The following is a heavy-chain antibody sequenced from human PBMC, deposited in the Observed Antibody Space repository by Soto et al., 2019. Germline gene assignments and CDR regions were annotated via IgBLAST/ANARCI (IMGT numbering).Heavy chain of an antibody. J-gene: IGHJ6*02. Sequence: SETLSLTCAVSGGSISSSNWWSWVRQPPGKGLEWVGEIYHSGSTNYNPSLKSRVTISVDKSKNQFSLKLSSVTAADTAVYYCARVSDYYYYGMDVWGQGTTVTVSS. CDR1: GGSISSSNW. CDR3: ARVSDYYYYGMDV. D-gene: IGHD6-25*01. V-gene: IGHV4-4*02. CDR2: IYHSGST.